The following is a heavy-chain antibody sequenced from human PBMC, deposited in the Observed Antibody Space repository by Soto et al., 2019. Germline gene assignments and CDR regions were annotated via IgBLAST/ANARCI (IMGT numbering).Heavy chain of an antibody. J-gene: IGHJ4*02. D-gene: IGHD5-12*01. CDR2: ISYDGSNK. CDR3: AKERRWLQLFLDY. V-gene: IGHV3-30*18. CDR1: GFTFSSYG. Sequence: QVQLVESGGGVVQPGGSLRLSCAASGFTFSSYGMHWVRQAPGKGLEWVAVISYDGSNKYYADSVKGRFTISRDNSQNTLYLQRNSLRAGDMSVYYCAKERRWLQLFLDYWGQGPLLTVSA.